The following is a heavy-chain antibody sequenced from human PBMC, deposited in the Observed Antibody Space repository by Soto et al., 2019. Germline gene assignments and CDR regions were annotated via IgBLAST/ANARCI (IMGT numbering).Heavy chain of an antibody. CDR2: IYYSGST. CDR3: ARARMTTVTDFDY. CDR1: GGSISSGDYY. D-gene: IGHD4-17*01. V-gene: IGHV4-30-4*01. J-gene: IGHJ4*02. Sequence: QVQLQESGPGLVKPSQTLSLTCTVSGGSISSGDYYWSWIRQPPGKGLEWIGYIYYSGSTYYNPSLTSRVTISVDTSKTQFSLKLSSVTAADTAVYYCARARMTTVTDFDYWGQGTLVTVSS.